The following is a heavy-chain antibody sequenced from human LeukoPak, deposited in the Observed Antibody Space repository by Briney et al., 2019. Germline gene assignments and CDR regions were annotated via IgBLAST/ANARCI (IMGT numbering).Heavy chain of an antibody. V-gene: IGHV3-7*01. CDR2: IKVDGREE. CDR1: GFAFHNYW. Sequence: PGGSLRLSCAASGFAFHNYWMSWVRQAPGKGLEWVANIKVDGREEYYVDSVKGRFTISRDNAKSSLYLQMNSLRAEDTAVYYCPRNTAAIVLRYFYFYMDVRGKGTTVTVSS. CDR3: PRNTAAIVLRYFYFYMDV. J-gene: IGHJ6*03. D-gene: IGHD2-2*02.